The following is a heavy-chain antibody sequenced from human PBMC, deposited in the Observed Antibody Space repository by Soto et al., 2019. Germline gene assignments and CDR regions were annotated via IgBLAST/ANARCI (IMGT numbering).Heavy chain of an antibody. V-gene: IGHV1-18*01. CDR1: GYTFTGYD. CDR3: ARMRQQLYFDY. D-gene: IGHD6-13*01. CDR2: ISAYNGNT. Sequence: GASVKVSFKASGYTFTGYDISWVRQAPGQGLEWMGWISAYNGNTNYAQKLQGTVTMTTDTSTSTAYMELRSLRSDDTAVYYCARMRQQLYFDYWGQGTLVTVSS. J-gene: IGHJ4*02.